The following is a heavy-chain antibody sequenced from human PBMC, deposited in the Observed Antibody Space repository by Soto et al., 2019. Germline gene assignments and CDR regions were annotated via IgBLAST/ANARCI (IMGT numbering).Heavy chain of an antibody. CDR1: GFTFSFYW. Sequence: GGSLRLSCAASGFTFSFYWMSWVRQAPGKGLEWVANIKQDGSEKYYVDSVKGRFTISRDNAKNSLNLQMNSVRAEDTAEYYCARVIAVAGIGSYYYYMDVWGKGTTVTVSS. V-gene: IGHV3-7*01. CDR2: IKQDGSEK. D-gene: IGHD6-19*01. J-gene: IGHJ6*03. CDR3: ARVIAVAGIGSYYYYMDV.